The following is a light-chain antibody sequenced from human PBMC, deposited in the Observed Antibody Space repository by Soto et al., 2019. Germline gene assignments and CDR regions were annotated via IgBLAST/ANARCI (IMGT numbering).Light chain of an antibody. CDR3: QQLNGFPLT. CDR2: AAS. CDR1: QGISSY. V-gene: IGKV1-8*01. J-gene: IGKJ4*01. Sequence: AIRMTQSPSSLSASTGDRVTITCRASQGISSYLAWYQQKPGKAPKLLIYAASTLQSGVPSRFSGSGSGTDFTLTISCLQSEDFASYYCQQLNGFPLTFGGGTKVDIK.